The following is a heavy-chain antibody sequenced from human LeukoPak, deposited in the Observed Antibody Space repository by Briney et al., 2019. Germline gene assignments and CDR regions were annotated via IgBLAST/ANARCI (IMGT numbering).Heavy chain of an antibody. CDR3: ARSDKLGYPDY. D-gene: IGHD7-27*01. J-gene: IGHJ4*02. V-gene: IGHV1-46*01. CDR1: GYTFTTHY. CDR2: INPSGGST. Sequence: GASVKVSCKASGYTFTTHYMHWVRQAPGQGLEWMGIINPSGGSTTYAQKFQGRVTMTRDTSISTAYMELSRLRSDDTAVYYCARSDKLGYPDYWGQGTLVTVSS.